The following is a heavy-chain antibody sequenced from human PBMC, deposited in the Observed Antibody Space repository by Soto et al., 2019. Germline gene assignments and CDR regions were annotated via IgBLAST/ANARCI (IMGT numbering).Heavy chain of an antibody. CDR3: ARDVGSFYAFDI. D-gene: IGHD1-26*01. CDR2: IYSGGST. J-gene: IGHJ3*02. V-gene: IGHV3-53*05. CDR1: GFTVSSNY. Sequence: GGSLRLSCAASGFTVSSNYMSWVRQAPGKGLEWVSVIYSGGSTYYAASVKGRFTISRDNSKNTLYLQMNSLRAEDTAVYYCARDVGSFYAFDIWGQGTMVTVSS.